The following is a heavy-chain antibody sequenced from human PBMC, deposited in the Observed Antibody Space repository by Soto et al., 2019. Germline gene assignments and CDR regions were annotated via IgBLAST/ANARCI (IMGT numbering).Heavy chain of an antibody. Sequence: QLVESGGGFVMPGMSLRLTCAASGFNFSNAWMTWARQAPGKGLERVGLIRSQGDGGTADYAAPVRGRFTISRDDSQSLVFLHMDHLQPEDTAVYYCITAPLRWGQGTLVTVSS. CDR1: GFNFSNAW. CDR3: ITAPLR. J-gene: IGHJ4*02. CDR2: IRSQGDGGTA. V-gene: IGHV3-15*01.